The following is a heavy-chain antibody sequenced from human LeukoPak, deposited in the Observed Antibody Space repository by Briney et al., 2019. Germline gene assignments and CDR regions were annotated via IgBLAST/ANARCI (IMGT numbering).Heavy chain of an antibody. CDR2: IIPMLGTG. CDR3: ARDQKVGATPYFGMDV. Sequence: PGASVTVSCKASGGTFSSYAISWVRQAPGQGLEWMGRIIPMLGTGNYAQKFQGRVTIIADKLPSTAYLELSSLRSEHTAVYYCARDQKVGATPYFGMDVWGQGTTVTVSS. V-gene: IGHV1-69*04. CDR1: GGTFSSYA. D-gene: IGHD1-26*01. J-gene: IGHJ6*02.